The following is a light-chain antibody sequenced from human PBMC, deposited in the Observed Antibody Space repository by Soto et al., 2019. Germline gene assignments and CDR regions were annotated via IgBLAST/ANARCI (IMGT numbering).Light chain of an antibody. CDR1: QGIGSW. CDR2: AAS. CDR3: LQHNTYPWT. J-gene: IGKJ1*01. V-gene: IGKV1-12*01. Sequence: DIQMTQSPSSVSASVGDRVTITCRASQGIGSWLAWYQQKPGKAPKLLISAASSLQSGVPTRFSGSGYGTEFTLTISSLQPEDFATYYCLQHNTYPWTFGQGTKVDIK.